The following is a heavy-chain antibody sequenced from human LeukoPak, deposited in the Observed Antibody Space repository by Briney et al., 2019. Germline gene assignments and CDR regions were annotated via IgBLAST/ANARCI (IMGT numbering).Heavy chain of an antibody. J-gene: IGHJ5*02. Sequence: PSETLSLTCAVYGGSFSGYYWSWIRQPPGKGLEWIGETNHSGSTNYNPSLKSRVTISVDTSKNQFSLKLSSVTAADTAVYYCARGSVGPQPYYYDSSGNQPASFDPWGQGTLVTVSS. CDR3: ARGSVGPQPYYYDSSGNQPASFDP. V-gene: IGHV4-34*01. CDR1: GGSFSGYY. CDR2: TNHSGST. D-gene: IGHD3-22*01.